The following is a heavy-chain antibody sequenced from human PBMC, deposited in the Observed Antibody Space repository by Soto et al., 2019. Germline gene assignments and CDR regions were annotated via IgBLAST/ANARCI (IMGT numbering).Heavy chain of an antibody. V-gene: IGHV4-39*01. CDR2: VYYSGGP. Sequence: TLSLTCTVSGGSISSSPYYWGWIRQPPGKGLEWIGSVYYSGGPNYNPSLQSRVTISVDTSRNQISLKVYSVTAADTAVYYCARRPVYSGNRESDFWGQGTLVTVSS. CDR3: ARRPVYSGNRESDF. CDR1: GGSISSSPYY. D-gene: IGHD1-26*01. J-gene: IGHJ4*02.